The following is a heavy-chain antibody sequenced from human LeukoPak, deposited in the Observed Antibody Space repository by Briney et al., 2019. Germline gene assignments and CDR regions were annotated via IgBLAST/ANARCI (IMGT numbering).Heavy chain of an antibody. D-gene: IGHD2-15*01. Sequence: PGGSLRPSCAASGFTFSNYAMSWVRQAPGKGLEWVSTISGSGDSSYYVDSVKGRFTISRDSSKSTLYLQMNSLRAEDTAIYYCAKGRCTDGRCSGFDCWGQGTLVTVSS. CDR2: ISGSGDSS. CDR3: AKGRCTDGRCSGFDC. CDR1: GFTFSNYA. V-gene: IGHV3-23*01. J-gene: IGHJ4*02.